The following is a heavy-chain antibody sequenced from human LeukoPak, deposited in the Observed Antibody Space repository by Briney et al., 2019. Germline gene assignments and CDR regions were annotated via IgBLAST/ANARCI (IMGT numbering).Heavy chain of an antibody. CDR3: ARDKGPGSRGNAFDI. CDR1: GFTFDDYA. Sequence: GRSLRLSCAASGFTFDDYAMHWVRQAPGKGLEWVSGISWNSGSIGYADSVKGRFTISRDNAKNSLYLQMNSLRAEDTAVYYCARDKGPGSRGNAFDIWGQGTMVTVSS. J-gene: IGHJ3*02. CDR2: ISWNSGSI. V-gene: IGHV3-9*01. D-gene: IGHD3-16*01.